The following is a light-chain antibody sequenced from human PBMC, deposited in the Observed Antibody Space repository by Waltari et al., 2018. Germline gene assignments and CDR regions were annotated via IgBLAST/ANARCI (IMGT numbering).Light chain of an antibody. CDR3: QQYSDWPPGT. Sequence: EIVMTQSPATLSVSPGERATLSCRASQSISNTLAWYQQKPGQAPRLLVYATSARATGVPARVSGSGSGTEFTLTINSLQSEDFAVYYGQQYSDWPPGTFGPGTKVDIK. J-gene: IGKJ3*01. CDR1: QSISNT. V-gene: IGKV3-15*01. CDR2: ATS.